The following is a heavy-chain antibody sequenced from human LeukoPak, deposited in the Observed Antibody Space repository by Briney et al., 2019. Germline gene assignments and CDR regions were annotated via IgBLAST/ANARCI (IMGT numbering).Heavy chain of an antibody. V-gene: IGHV3-21*01. CDR2: ISSSSSYI. Sequence: PGGSLRLSCAASGFTFSSYSMNWVRQAPGKGLEWVSSISSSSSYIYYADSVKGRFTISRDNAKNSLYLQMNSLRAEDTAVYYCARGDYDFWSGPRLAFDIWGQGTMVPSLQ. CDR3: ARGDYDFWSGPRLAFDI. J-gene: IGHJ3*02. CDR1: GFTFSSYS. D-gene: IGHD3-3*01.